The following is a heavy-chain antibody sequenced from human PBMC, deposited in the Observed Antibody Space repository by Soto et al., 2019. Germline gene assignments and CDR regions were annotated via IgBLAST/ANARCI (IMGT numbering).Heavy chain of an antibody. CDR3: AKSLVTSSDAFDL. Sequence: GGCLRLSGAACGLTCGNYAMNWVRQAPGKGLEWTPSISEPGTSTYYANSVKGRFSMSRDNSKNTLFLQMNRLRADDTAVYFCAKSLVTSSDAFDLWGRGTLVTVSS. CDR2: ISEPGTST. V-gene: IGHV3-23*01. J-gene: IGHJ3*01. D-gene: IGHD2-21*02. CDR1: GLTCGNYA.